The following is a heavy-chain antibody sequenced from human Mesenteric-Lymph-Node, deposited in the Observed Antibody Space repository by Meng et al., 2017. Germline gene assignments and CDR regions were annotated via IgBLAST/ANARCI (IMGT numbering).Heavy chain of an antibody. Sequence: VHLQESGPGLVKPSQHLSLTRTVSGGSISSGGYYWSWIRQHPGKGLEWIGYIHSSGSTYYNPSLRSRLTISVDTSKNQFSLKLSSVTAADTAVYYCARASYGSGSPLGESWFDPWGQGTLVTVSS. CDR2: IHSSGST. J-gene: IGHJ5*02. D-gene: IGHD3-10*01. CDR3: ARASYGSGSPLGESWFDP. CDR1: GGSISSGGYY. V-gene: IGHV4-31*03.